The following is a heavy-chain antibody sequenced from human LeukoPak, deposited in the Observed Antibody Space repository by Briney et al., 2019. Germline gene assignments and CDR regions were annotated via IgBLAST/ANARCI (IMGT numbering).Heavy chain of an antibody. Sequence: PGGSLRLSCAASGFTFSSYWMNWVRQAPGKGLVWVSRINSDGSNTKYADSVKGRFTISRDNAKNTLYLQMNSLRGEDTAVYYCARDRTGQQLISRKEYYYMDVWGKGTTVTISS. CDR2: INSDGSNT. CDR1: GFTFSSYW. J-gene: IGHJ6*03. CDR3: ARDRTGQQLISRKEYYYMDV. V-gene: IGHV3-74*01. D-gene: IGHD4-11*01.